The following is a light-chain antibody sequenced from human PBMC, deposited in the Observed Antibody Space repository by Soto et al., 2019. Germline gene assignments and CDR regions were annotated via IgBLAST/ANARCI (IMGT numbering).Light chain of an antibody. J-gene: IGKJ4*01. Sequence: EVVLTQSPETLSVSPGERATLSCRASQSIDNNHLAWYQQKPGQAPRLLIHGTSNRATGIPDRFSGSGSGTDFTLTFSRLETEDFAVYYCEYYGTSNTFGGGTKVDLK. V-gene: IGKV3-20*01. CDR3: EYYGTSNT. CDR1: QSIDNNH. CDR2: GTS.